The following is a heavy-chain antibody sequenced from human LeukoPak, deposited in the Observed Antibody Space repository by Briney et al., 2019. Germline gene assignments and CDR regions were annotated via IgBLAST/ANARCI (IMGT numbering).Heavy chain of an antibody. CDR1: GIPFSTYW. CDR3: ARGGGNFDY. J-gene: IGHJ4*02. V-gene: IGHV3-7*01. CDR2: IKQDGSEK. Sequence: GGSLRLSCAASGIPFSTYWMSWVRQVPGKGLEWVANIKQDGSEKYSVDSVKGRFTTSRDNAKNSLYLQMNSLRAEDTALYYCARGGGNFDYWGQGTLVTVSS. D-gene: IGHD2-15*01.